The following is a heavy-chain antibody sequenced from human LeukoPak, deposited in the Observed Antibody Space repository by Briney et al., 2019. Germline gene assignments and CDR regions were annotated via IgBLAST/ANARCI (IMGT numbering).Heavy chain of an antibody. J-gene: IGHJ4*02. Sequence: PGGSLRLSCAASGFTFSSYSMNWVRQAPGKGLEWVAFIRYDGSNKYYADSVKGRFTISRDNSKNTLYLQMNSLRAEDTAVYYCAKTAAAGGVLGYWGQGTLVTVSS. CDR1: GFTFSSYS. D-gene: IGHD6-13*01. CDR2: IRYDGSNK. CDR3: AKTAAAGGVLGY. V-gene: IGHV3-30*02.